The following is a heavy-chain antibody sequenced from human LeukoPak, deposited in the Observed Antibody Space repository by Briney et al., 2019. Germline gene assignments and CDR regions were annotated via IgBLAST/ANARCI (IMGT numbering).Heavy chain of an antibody. J-gene: IGHJ4*02. D-gene: IGHD2-21*02. V-gene: IGHV3-9*01. CDR3: AKDERLSIDY. CDR1: GFTFDDYA. Sequence: PGGSLRLSCAASGFTFDDYAMHWVRQAPGKGLEWVSGISWNSGSIGYADSVKGRFTISRDNAKNSLYLQMNSLRAEDTAVYYCAKDERLSIDYWGQGTLVTVSS. CDR2: ISWNSGSI.